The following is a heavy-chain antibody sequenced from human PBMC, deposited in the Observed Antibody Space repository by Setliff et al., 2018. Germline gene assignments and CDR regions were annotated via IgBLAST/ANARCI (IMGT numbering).Heavy chain of an antibody. CDR2: IRGSGGST. J-gene: IGHJ5*01. Sequence: PGGSLRLSCVASGLTFSSYAMTWVRQAPGKGLEWLSAIRGSGGSTLYADSVKGRFTSSRDNSQNTLYLQMNSLRVEDTAVYYCAKDPNGHYVGAFDSWGHGTLVTVS. CDR1: GLTFSSYA. V-gene: IGHV3-23*01. D-gene: IGHD4-17*01. CDR3: AKDPNGHYVGAFDS.